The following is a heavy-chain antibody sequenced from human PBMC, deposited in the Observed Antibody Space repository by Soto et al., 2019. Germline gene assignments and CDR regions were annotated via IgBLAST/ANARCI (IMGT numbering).Heavy chain of an antibody. CDR1: GYTFTSYY. CDR2: INPSGGST. CDR3: ARLYSSSWYTAGAEFDY. D-gene: IGHD6-13*01. Sequence: GASVKVSCKASGYTFTSYYMHWVRQAPGQGLEWMGIINPSGGSTSYAQKFQGRVTMTGDTSTSTVYMELSSLRSEDTAVYYCARLYSSSWYTAGAEFDYWGQGTLVTVSS. V-gene: IGHV1-46*01. J-gene: IGHJ4*02.